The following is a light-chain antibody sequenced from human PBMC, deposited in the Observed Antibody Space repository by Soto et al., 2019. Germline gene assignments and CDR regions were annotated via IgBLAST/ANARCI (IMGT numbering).Light chain of an antibody. CDR3: SSYTSRMTLYV. V-gene: IGLV2-14*01. J-gene: IGLJ1*01. CDR1: SSDIGGYNY. CDR2: EVT. Sequence: QSVLTQPASVSGTPGQSITVSCTGTSSDIGGYNYVSWYQQHPGKAPKLMVYEVTNRPSGVSDRFSGSKSGNTASLTISGLQSDDEGYYYCSSYTSRMTLYVFGTGTKLTVL.